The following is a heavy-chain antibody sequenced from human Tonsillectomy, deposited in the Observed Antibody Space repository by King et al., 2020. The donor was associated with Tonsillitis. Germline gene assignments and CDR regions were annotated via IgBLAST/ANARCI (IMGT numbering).Heavy chain of an antibody. J-gene: IGHJ4*02. V-gene: IGHV3-15*01. CDR1: GFTFSSAW. Sequence: VQLVESGGGLGKPGGSLRLSCAASGFTFSSAWMNWVRQAPGKGLEWVGRIKSKAHGGTADYAAPVEGRFTISRDDSKKTLSLQMNSLKTEDTAVYYCTTLDHSWLFDFWGRGTLVTVSS. CDR2: IKSKAHGGTA. D-gene: IGHD6-19*01. CDR3: TTLDHSWLFDF.